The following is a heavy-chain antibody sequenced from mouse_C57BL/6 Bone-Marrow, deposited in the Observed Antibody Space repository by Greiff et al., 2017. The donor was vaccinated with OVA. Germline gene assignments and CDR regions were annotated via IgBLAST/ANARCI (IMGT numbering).Heavy chain of an antibody. V-gene: IGHV1-20*01. Sequence: VQLQQSGPELVKPGDSVKISCKASGYSFTGYFMNWVMQSHGKSLEWIGRINPYNGDTFYNQKFKGKATSTVDKSSSTAHMELRSLTSEDSAVYYCARGDYYGSSSYWGQGTLVTVSA. J-gene: IGHJ3*01. CDR2: INPYNGDT. CDR3: ARGDYYGSSSY. CDR1: GYSFTGYF. D-gene: IGHD1-1*01.